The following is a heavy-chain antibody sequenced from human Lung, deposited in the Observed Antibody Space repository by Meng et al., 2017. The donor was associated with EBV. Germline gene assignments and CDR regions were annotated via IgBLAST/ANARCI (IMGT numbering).Heavy chain of an antibody. CDR1: GASVSNYSAA. V-gene: IGHV6-1*01. CDR3: VASGTYGTECFDY. Sequence: QVHLQQSGPRLVKPSQTLSLTCAISGASVSNYSAAWNWIRQSPSRGLEWLGRTYFRSRWYNDYALSVKGRITINSDTSKNQFSLQLNSVTPEDTGVYYCVASGTYGTECFDYGGQGTLVTVAS. CDR2: TYFRSRWYN. D-gene: IGHD1-26*01. J-gene: IGHJ4*02.